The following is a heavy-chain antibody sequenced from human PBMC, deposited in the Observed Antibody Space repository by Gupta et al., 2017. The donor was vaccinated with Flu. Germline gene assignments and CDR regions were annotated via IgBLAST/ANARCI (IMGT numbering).Heavy chain of an antibody. CDR2: IIPIFGTY. Sequence: QVQVVQSGAEVKKPGSAVTVSCKTSGGTFSTYAINWVRKAPGQGLEWMGGIIPIFGTYHYAQKFQGGVTIPANGYTSKTYKELSSIRSEDTAVYYCARGRGSGYEYVTGYYGMDVWGQGTTVTVSS. CDR1: GGTFSTYA. CDR3: ARGRGSGYEYVTGYYGMDV. V-gene: IGHV1-69*01. D-gene: IGHD5-12*01. J-gene: IGHJ6*02.